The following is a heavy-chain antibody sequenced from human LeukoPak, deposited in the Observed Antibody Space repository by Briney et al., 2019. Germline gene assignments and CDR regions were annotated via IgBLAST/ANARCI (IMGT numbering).Heavy chain of an antibody. CDR1: GFTSSTYA. V-gene: IGHV3-23*01. J-gene: IGHJ4*02. CDR3: AKAGLVRGGALDS. Sequence: PGGSLRLSCAASGFTSSTYAMTWVRQAPGKGLEWVSSITGSGDGTSAADSVTGRFSISRDNSKSTLYLQMNSLRVEDTAVYYCAKAGLVRGGALDSWGQGTLVTVSS. D-gene: IGHD4/OR15-4a*01. CDR2: ITGSGDGT.